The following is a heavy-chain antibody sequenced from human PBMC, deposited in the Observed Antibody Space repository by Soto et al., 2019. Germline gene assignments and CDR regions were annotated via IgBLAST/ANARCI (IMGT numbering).Heavy chain of an antibody. D-gene: IGHD3-22*01. J-gene: IGHJ3*01. CDR1: GFTFSNYA. Sequence: GGSLRLSCSASGFTFSNYAMSWVRQSPGKGLEWVSGVSSTVTSPYYAGSVQGRFTISRDNSKNMFYLQMESLRAEDTAIYYCAKARPSGGYYYVEAFDVWGQGTMVTVSS. CDR2: VSSTVTSP. V-gene: IGHV3-23*01. CDR3: AKARPSGGYYYVEAFDV.